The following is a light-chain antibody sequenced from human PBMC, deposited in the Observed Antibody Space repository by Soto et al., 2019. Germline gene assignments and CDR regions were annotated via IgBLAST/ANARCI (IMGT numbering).Light chain of an antibody. J-gene: IGLJ2*01. V-gene: IGLV4-69*01. CDR3: QTWGTGIRV. CDR2: VDNDGSH. CDR1: SGHSSYD. Sequence: QAVVTQSPSASASLGASVKLTCTLDSGHSSYDFAWHQQQPEKGPRFLLKVDNDGSHSKGDGIPERFSGSTSGAERYLTISSLQSEDEADYYCQTWGTGIRVFGGGTKLTVL.